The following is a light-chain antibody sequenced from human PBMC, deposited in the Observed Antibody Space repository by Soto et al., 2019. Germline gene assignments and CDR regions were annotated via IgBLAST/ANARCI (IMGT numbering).Light chain of an antibody. V-gene: IGLV2-14*03. J-gene: IGLJ1*01. Sequence: SSLTQPSSVSGSPGQSITLSCPGTSRDGGGNKYVSWYQHSPGTAPKLMICDVSNRPSGVSNRFSGSKSGNTASLTISGLQAEDEADYYCSAFTGTTYVFGTGTKVTVL. CDR1: SRDGGGNKY. CDR2: DVS. CDR3: SAFTGTTYV.